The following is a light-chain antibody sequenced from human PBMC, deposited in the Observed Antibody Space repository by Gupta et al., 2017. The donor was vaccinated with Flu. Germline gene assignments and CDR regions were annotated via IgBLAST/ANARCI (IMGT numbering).Light chain of an antibody. CDR3: RQQNDYPWT. CDR1: QGIRNS. V-gene: IGKV1-17*01. J-gene: IGKJ1*01. CDR2: GVS. Sequence: PSSLSASVGDRVTITCRASQGIRNSLDWYQQKPGKAPKRLIYGVSTLESGVPSRFSGSGSGTEFSLTINSLQPEDLGTYYCRQQNDYPWTFGQGTKVETK.